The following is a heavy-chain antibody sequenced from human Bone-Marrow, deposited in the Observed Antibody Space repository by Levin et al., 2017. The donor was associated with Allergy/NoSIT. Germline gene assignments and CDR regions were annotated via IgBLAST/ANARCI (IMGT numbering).Heavy chain of an antibody. Sequence: PVASVKVSCKASGYTFTSYAMHWVRQAPGQRLEWMGWINAGNGNTKYSQKFQGRVTITRDTSASTAYMELSSLRSEDTAVYYCARASYDFWSGYPLDYWGQGTLVTVSS. CDR1: GYTFTSYA. D-gene: IGHD3-3*01. CDR2: INAGNGNT. CDR3: ARASYDFWSGYPLDY. V-gene: IGHV1-3*01. J-gene: IGHJ4*02.